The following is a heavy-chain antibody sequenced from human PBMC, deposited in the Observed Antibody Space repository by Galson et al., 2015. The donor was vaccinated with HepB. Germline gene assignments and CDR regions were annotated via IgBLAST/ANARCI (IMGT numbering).Heavy chain of an antibody. CDR1: GFTFSDYY. CDR3: ARDGGGLRYFDWSNPIPFLDY. D-gene: IGHD3-9*01. V-gene: IGHV3-11*04. J-gene: IGHJ4*02. Sequence: SLRLSCAASGFTFSDYYMSWIRQAPGKGLEWVSYISSSGSTIYYADSVKGRFTISRDNAKNSLYLQMNSLRAEDTAVYYCARDGGGLRYFDWSNPIPFLDYWGQGTLVTVSS. CDR2: ISSSGSTI.